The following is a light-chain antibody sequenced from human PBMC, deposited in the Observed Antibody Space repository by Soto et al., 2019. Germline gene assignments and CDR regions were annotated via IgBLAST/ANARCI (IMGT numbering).Light chain of an antibody. CDR3: CSYAGSSTYV. V-gene: IGLV2-23*01. CDR2: EGS. CDR1: SSDVGSYNL. Sequence: QSALTLPASVSGSPGQSNTISCTGTSSDVGSYNLVSWYQQHPGKAPKLMIYEGSKRPSGVSNRFSGSKSGNTASLTISGLQAEDEADYYCCSYAGSSTYVFGTGTKVTVL. J-gene: IGLJ1*01.